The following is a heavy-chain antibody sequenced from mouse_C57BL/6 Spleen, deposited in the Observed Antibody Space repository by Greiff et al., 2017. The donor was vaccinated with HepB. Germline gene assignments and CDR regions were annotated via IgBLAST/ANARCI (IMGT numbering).Heavy chain of an antibody. CDR2: IYPGSGST. CDR1: GYTFTSYW. CDR3: ASAINTVAAAGGNFDY. D-gene: IGHD1-1*01. V-gene: IGHV1-55*01. J-gene: IGHJ2*01. Sequence: QVQLQQPGAELVKPGASVKMSCKASGYTFTSYWITWVKQRHGQGLEWIGDIYPGSGSTNYNEKFKSKATLTVDTSSSTAYMQLSSLTSEDSALNYCASAINTVAAAGGNFDYWGQGTTLTVSS.